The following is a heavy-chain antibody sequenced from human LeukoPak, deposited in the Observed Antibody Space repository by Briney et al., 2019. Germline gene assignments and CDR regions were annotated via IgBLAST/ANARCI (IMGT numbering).Heavy chain of an antibody. D-gene: IGHD2-2*01. V-gene: IGHV1-46*01. CDR1: GYTFTSYY. CDR3: AREGPGYCSSTSCNYNWFDP. Sequence: GASVKVSCKASGYTFTSYYMHWVRQAPGQGLEWMGIINPSGGSTSYAQKFQGRVTMTRDTSTSTVYMELSSLRSEDTAVYYCAREGPGYCSSTSCNYNWFDPWDQGTLVTVSS. CDR2: INPSGGST. J-gene: IGHJ5*02.